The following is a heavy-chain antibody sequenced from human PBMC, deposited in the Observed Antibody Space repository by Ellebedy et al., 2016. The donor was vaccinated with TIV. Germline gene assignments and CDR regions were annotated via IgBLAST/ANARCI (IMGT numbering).Heavy chain of an antibody. J-gene: IGHJ5*02. D-gene: IGHD4-17*01. CDR2: IRQEGDEI. CDR3: ARRASYGDYAVQVNPWFDP. Sequence: GESLKISCAASGFNFRSYWMTWVRQAPGKGLEWVAKIRQEGDEIYYVESVKGRFTISRDNDKNSLFRQMNSLRVEDTAVYYCARRASYGDYAVQVNPWFDPWGQGTLVTVSS. CDR1: GFNFRSYW. V-gene: IGHV3-7*01.